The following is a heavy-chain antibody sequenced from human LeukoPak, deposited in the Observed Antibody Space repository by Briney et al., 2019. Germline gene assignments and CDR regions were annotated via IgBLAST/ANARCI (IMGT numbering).Heavy chain of an antibody. Sequence: SETLSLTCAVYGGSFSGYYWSWIRQPPGKGLEWIGEINHSGSTNYNPSLKSRVTISVDTSKDQFSLKLSSVTAADTAVYYCARHGPYSSSYYWGQGTLVTDSS. D-gene: IGHD6-13*01. CDR2: INHSGST. CDR3: ARHGPYSSSYY. J-gene: IGHJ4*02. V-gene: IGHV4-34*01. CDR1: GGSFSGYY.